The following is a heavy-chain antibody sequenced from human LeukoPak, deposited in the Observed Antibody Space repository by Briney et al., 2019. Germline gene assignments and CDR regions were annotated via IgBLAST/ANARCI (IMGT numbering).Heavy chain of an antibody. CDR3: ARLPYDFWVYYGMDV. CDR2: IYYSGST. V-gene: IGHV4-39*01. Sequence: SETLSLTCTVSGGSISSSSYYWGWIRQPPGKGLEWIVSIYYSGSTYYNPSLKSRVTISVDTSKNQFSLKLSSVTAADTAVYYCARLPYDFWVYYGMDVWGQGTTVTVSS. CDR1: GGSISSSSYY. D-gene: IGHD3-3*01. J-gene: IGHJ6*02.